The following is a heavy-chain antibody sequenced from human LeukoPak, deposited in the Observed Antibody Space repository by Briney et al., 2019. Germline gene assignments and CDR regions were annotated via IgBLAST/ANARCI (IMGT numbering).Heavy chain of an antibody. CDR3: ASWGRVSTFDAFDI. V-gene: IGHV1-69*06. D-gene: IGHD3-16*01. CDR2: IIPIFGTA. Sequence: GASVKVSCKASGGTFSSYAISWVRQAPGQGLEWMGGIIPIFGTANYAQKFQGRVTITADKSTSTAYMELSSLRSEDTAVYYCASWGRVSTFDAFDIWGQGTMVTVSS. J-gene: IGHJ3*02. CDR1: GGTFSSYA.